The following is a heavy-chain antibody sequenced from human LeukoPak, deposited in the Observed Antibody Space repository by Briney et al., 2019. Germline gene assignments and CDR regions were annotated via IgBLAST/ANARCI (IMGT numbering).Heavy chain of an antibody. Sequence: SETLSLTCTVSGGSISNSHYYWGWIRQPPGKGLEWIGSIYYTGSTYYNPSLKSRVTISVDTSKNQFSVTLSSVTAADTAIYYCTYQRGYSGYDPLHYWGQGTLVTVSS. D-gene: IGHD5-12*01. CDR2: IYYTGST. V-gene: IGHV4-39*01. CDR3: TYQRGYSGYDPLHY. CDR1: GGSISNSHYY. J-gene: IGHJ4*02.